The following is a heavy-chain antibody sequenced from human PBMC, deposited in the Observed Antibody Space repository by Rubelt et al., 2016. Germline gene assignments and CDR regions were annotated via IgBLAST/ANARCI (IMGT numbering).Heavy chain of an antibody. V-gene: IGHV3-30*04. Sequence: VVQPGRSLRLSCAASGFTFSHYAMHWVRQAPGEGLEWVALISYDGGNKNYADSVKGRFTISRDNSENTLYLQMNSLRAEDTAVYYCAKVRTGTTALTYYYCGMDVWGQGTTVTVSS. J-gene: IGHJ6*02. CDR2: ISYDGGNK. CDR3: AKVRTGTTALTYYYCGMDV. CDR1: GFTFSHYA. D-gene: IGHD1-1*01.